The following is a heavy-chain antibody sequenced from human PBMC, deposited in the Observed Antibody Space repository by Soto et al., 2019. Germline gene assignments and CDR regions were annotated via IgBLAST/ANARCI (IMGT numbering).Heavy chain of an antibody. CDR2: ISSYNGNT. D-gene: IGHD4-17*01. CDR1: GYTFTTYG. V-gene: IGHV1-18*01. Sequence: GASVKVSCKASGYTFTTYGVSWVRQAPGQGLEWMGWISSYNGNTNYAQKLQGRVTMTTDTSTSTAYMELRSLRSDDTAVYYCARDAYGDYDYWGQGTLVTVSS. J-gene: IGHJ4*02. CDR3: ARDAYGDYDY.